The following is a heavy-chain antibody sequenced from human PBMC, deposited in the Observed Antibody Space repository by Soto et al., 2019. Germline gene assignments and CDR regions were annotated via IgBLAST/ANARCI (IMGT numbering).Heavy chain of an antibody. D-gene: IGHD5-18*01. CDR3: ARVDTAMVIYY. J-gene: IGHJ4*02. CDR2: IYSGGST. CDR1: GFTVSSNY. V-gene: IGHV3-53*01. Sequence: EVQLVESGGGLIQPGGSLRLSCAASGFTVSSNYMSWVRQAPGKGLEWVSVIYSGGSTYYADSVKGPFTISRDNSKNTLYLHMSSLRAEDTAVYYCARVDTAMVIYYWGQGTLVTVSS.